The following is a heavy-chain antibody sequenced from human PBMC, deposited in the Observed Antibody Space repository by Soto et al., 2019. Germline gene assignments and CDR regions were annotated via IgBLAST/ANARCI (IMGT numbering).Heavy chain of an antibody. D-gene: IGHD3-10*01. J-gene: IGHJ6*02. Sequence: ESGGGVVQPGRSLRLSCAASGFTFSSYGMHWVRQAPGKGLEWVAVISYDGSNKYYADSVKGRFTISRDNSKNTLYLQMNSLRAEDTAVYYCAKVLLWFGESPYGMDVWGQGTTVTVSS. CDR1: GFTFSSYG. V-gene: IGHV3-30*18. CDR2: ISYDGSNK. CDR3: AKVLLWFGESPYGMDV.